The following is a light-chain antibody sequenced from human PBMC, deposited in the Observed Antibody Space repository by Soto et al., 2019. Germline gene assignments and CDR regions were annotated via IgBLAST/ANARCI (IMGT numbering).Light chain of an antibody. V-gene: IGLV2-23*02. J-gene: IGLJ1*01. CDR1: SSNVGSYKL. CDR3: CSSGGSPTKV. CDR2: EVN. Sequence: QSVLTQPASVSGSPGQSITISCTGTSSNVGSYKLVSWYQQHTGKAPKLMIFEVNKRPSGVSNRVSGSKSGNTASLTISGLKVEDEADYYCCSSGGSPTKVFGTGTKVTVL.